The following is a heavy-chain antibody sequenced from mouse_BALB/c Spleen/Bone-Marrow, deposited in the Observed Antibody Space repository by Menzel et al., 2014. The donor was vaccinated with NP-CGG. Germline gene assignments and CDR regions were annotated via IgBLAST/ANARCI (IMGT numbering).Heavy chain of an antibody. CDR1: GFDFSRYW. Sequence: EVKVVESGGGLVQPGGSLKLSCAASGFDFSRYWMSWVRQAPGKGLEWIGEINPASSTINYTPSLKDKFIISRDNAKNTLYQQKSKVRSEDTALYYCTRLHYYGYSAYWGQGTLVTVST. V-gene: IGHV4-1*02. CDR2: INPASSTI. CDR3: TRLHYYGYSAY. D-gene: IGHD1-2*01. J-gene: IGHJ3*01.